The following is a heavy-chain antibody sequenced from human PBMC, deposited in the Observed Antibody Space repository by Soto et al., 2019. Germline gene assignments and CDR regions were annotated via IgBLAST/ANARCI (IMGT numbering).Heavy chain of an antibody. J-gene: IGHJ4*02. CDR2: IYYSGST. CDR1: GGSFSSYY. Sequence: PSETLSLTCAVYGGSFSSYYWSWIRQPPGKGLEWIGYIYYSGSTNYNPSLKSRVTISVDTSKNQFSLKLSSVTAADTAVYYCARLEMATFYFDYWGQGTLVTVSS. V-gene: IGHV4-59*01. CDR3: ARLEMATFYFDY. D-gene: IGHD5-12*01.